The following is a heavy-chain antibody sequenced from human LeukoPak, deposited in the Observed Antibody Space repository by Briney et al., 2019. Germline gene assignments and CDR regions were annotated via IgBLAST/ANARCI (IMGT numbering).Heavy chain of an antibody. D-gene: IGHD3-22*01. CDR1: GFTFSNYA. V-gene: IGHV3-23*01. CDR3: AKVGIRISLIVVVITTADDWYFDL. J-gene: IGHJ2*01. CDR2: ISGSGGST. Sequence: GGSLRLSCAASGFTFSNYAMSWVRQAPGKGLEWVGGISGSGGSTYYADCVKGRLTISRDNSKHTLYLQMDSLRAEDTAVYYCAKVGIRISLIVVVITTADDWYFDLWGGGTLVTVCS.